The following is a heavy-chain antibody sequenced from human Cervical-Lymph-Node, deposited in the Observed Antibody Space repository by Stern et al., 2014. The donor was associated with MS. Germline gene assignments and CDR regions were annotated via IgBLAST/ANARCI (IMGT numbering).Heavy chain of an antibody. CDR1: GFTFSDYD. J-gene: IGHJ4*02. CDR3: GRGDAGDY. D-gene: IGHD2-21*02. V-gene: IGHV3-11*01. CDR2: ISRRNGDI. Sequence: VQLVESGGGLVKSGGSLRVSCIGSGFTFSDYDMSWIRQAPGKGLEWISYISRRNGDIYYAPSVNGRFTISRDDAKNSMFLQMNSLRAEDTAVYFCGRGDAGDYWGQGTLVTVSP.